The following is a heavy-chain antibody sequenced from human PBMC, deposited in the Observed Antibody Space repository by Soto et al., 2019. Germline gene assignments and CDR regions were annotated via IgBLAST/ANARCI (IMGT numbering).Heavy chain of an antibody. CDR3: TTTPSGNVYCNH. J-gene: IGHJ1*01. CDR1: GFTFSSYW. V-gene: IGHV3-7*01. D-gene: IGHD2-21*02. Sequence: EVQLVESGGGLVQPGGSLRLSCAASGFTFSSYWMTWLRQAPGKGLEWVANINPDGSATYYVDSVKGRFTISRDNAKNTLHLLMTSLSVEVTAAYSSTTTPSGNVYCNHWGQGTQVTVSS. CDR2: INPDGSAT.